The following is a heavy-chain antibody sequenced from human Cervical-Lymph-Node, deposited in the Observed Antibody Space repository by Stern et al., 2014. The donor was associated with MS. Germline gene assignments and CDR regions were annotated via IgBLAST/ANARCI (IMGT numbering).Heavy chain of an antibody. CDR3: ARVKPAAILDS. CDR2: INTSTGTT. V-gene: IGHV7-4-1*02. J-gene: IGHJ4*02. CDR1: GYTFTRNA. Sequence: EQLVQSGSELKKPGASVKVSCKASGYTFTRNAMNWVRQAPGQRLEWMGWINTSTGTTAYAQGFTGRFVFSLDTSVSTAYLQISSLKTEDTAIYYCARVKPAAILDSWGQGTLVTVSS. D-gene: IGHD2-2*01.